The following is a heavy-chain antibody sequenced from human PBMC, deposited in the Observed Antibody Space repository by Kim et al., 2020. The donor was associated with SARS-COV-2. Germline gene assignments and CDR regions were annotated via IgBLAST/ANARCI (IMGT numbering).Heavy chain of an antibody. CDR2: IYHSGST. CDR3: ARDFWGFGRGAFDI. V-gene: IGHV4-4*02. J-gene: IGHJ3*02. D-gene: IGHD7-27*01. CDR1: GGSISSSNW. Sequence: SETLSLTCAVSGGSISSSNWWSWVRQPPGKGLEWIGEIYHSGSTNYNPSLKSRVTISVVKSKNQFSLKLSSVTAADTAVYYCARDFWGFGRGAFDIWGQGTMVTVSS.